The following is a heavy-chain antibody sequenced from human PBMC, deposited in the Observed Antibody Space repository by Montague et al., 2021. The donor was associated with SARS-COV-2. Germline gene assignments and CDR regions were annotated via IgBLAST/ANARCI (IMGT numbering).Heavy chain of an antibody. CDR1: GFTFSAYA. D-gene: IGHD2-15*01. CDR2: ISGSGDKT. Sequence: SLRLSCAASGFTFSAYAMSWVRRAPGKGLEWVSAISGSGDKTYYADSVKGRFTISRDNFKNTVSLQMNSLRVEDTAVYYCAKDLFCSGGDCYFYGMDLWGQGTTVTVSS. V-gene: IGHV3-23*01. J-gene: IGHJ6*02. CDR3: AKDLFCSGGDCYFYGMDL.